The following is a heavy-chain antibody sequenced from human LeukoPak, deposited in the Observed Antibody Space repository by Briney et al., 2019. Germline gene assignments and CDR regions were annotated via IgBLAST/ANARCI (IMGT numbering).Heavy chain of an antibody. D-gene: IGHD6-13*01. CDR1: GGSFSGYY. Sequence: SETLSLTCAVYGGSFSGYYWSWIRQPPGKGPEWIGEINHSGSTNYNPSLKSRVTISVDTSKNQFSLKLSSVTAADTAVYYCARVQPMFISRPHFDSWGQGTLVTVSS. J-gene: IGHJ4*02. V-gene: IGHV4-34*01. CDR3: ARVQPMFISRPHFDS. CDR2: INHSGST.